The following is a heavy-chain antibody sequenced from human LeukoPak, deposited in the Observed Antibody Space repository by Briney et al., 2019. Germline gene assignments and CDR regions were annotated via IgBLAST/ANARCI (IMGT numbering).Heavy chain of an antibody. D-gene: IGHD1-1*01. CDR3: ARGYSSTMRTTGNDY. CDR2: FNPEDGET. V-gene: IGHV1-24*01. CDR1: GYIFSELS. Sequence: ASVKVSCKVSGYIFSELSMHWVRQAPGQGLEWMGGFNPEDGETFYAQKFQGRVIMTRDTSINTAYMELYSLRSDDTAVYYCARGYSSTMRTTGNDYWGQGTLVTVSS. J-gene: IGHJ4*02.